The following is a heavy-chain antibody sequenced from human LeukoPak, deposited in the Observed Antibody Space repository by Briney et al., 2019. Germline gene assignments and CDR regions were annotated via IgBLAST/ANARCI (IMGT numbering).Heavy chain of an antibody. Sequence: GGSLRLSCAASGFTFSSYTMNWVRQGPGKGLEWVASISNSGDYISYADSLKGRFTISRDNAKNSLFLQMSSLRAEDTAVYYCAREMYAGWYFAFDIWGQGTMVTVSS. CDR3: AREMYAGWYFAFDI. CDR2: ISNSGDYI. D-gene: IGHD6-19*01. J-gene: IGHJ3*02. CDR1: GFTFSSYT. V-gene: IGHV3-21*01.